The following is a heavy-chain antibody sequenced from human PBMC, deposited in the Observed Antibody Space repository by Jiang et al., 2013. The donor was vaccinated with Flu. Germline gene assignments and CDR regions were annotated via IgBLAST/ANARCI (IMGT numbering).Heavy chain of an antibody. J-gene: IGHJ4*02. D-gene: IGHD5-24*01. CDR2: INHSGST. CDR3: AREGANRDGYKWGPHDY. V-gene: IGHV4-34*01. CDR1: GGSFSGYY. Sequence: RLLKPSETLSLTCAVYGGSFSGYYWSWIRQPPGKGLEWIGEINHSGSTNYNPSLKSRVTISVDTSKNQFSLKLSSVTAADTAVYYCAREGANRDGYKWGPHDYWGQGTLVHRLL.